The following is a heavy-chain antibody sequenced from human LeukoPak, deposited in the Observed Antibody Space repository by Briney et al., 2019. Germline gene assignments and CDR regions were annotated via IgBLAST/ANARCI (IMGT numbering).Heavy chain of an antibody. CDR1: GGSFSGYY. V-gene: IGHV4-34*01. CDR2: INHSGST. J-gene: IGHJ5*02. Sequence: SETLSLTCAVYGGSFSGYYWSWIRRPPGKGLEWIGEINHSGSTNYNPSLKSRVTISVDTSKNQFSLKLSSVTAADTAVYYCARDRAITMVRGVISPWGQGTLVTVSS. D-gene: IGHD3-10*01. CDR3: ARDRAITMVRGVISP.